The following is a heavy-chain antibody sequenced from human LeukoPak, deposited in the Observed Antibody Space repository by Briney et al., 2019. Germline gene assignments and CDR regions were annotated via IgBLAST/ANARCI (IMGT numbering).Heavy chain of an antibody. D-gene: IGHD1-14*01. CDR3: TRTRRQLVGVWPNYYFDY. J-gene: IGHJ4*02. Sequence: GESLKISCKGSGYSFTSYWIGWVRQMPGKGLEWMGIIYPGDSDTGYSPSFQGQVTISADKSISTAYLQWSSLKASDTAMYYCTRTRRQLVGVWPNYYFDYWGQGTLVTVSS. V-gene: IGHV5-51*01. CDR1: GYSFTSYW. CDR2: IYPGDSDT.